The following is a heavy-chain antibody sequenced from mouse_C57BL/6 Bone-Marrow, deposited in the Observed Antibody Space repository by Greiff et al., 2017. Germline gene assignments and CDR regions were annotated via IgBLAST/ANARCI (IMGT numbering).Heavy chain of an antibody. V-gene: IGHV1-7*01. Sequence: QVHVKQSGAELAKPGASVKLSCKASGYTFTSYWMHWVKQRPGQGLEWIGYINPSTGYTTYNQKFKDKATLTADKSSSTAYMQLSSLTYEDSAVYYCARSWDGYFDVWGTGTTVTVSS. J-gene: IGHJ1*03. D-gene: IGHD4-1*01. CDR1: GYTFTSYW. CDR3: ARSWDGYFDV. CDR2: INPSTGYT.